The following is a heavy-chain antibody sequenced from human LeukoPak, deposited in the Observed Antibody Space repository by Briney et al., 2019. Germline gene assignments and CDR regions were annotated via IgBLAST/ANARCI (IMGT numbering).Heavy chain of an antibody. Sequence: SETLSLTCTVSGGSISSSSYYWGWIRQPPGKGLEWIGSIYYSGSTYYNPSLKSRVTISVDTSKNQFSLRLSSVTAADTAVYYCASNTARDYYGIDVWGQGTTVTVSS. CDR2: IYYSGST. CDR3: ASNTARDYYGIDV. V-gene: IGHV4-39*01. CDR1: GGSISSSSYY. D-gene: IGHD5-18*01. J-gene: IGHJ6*02.